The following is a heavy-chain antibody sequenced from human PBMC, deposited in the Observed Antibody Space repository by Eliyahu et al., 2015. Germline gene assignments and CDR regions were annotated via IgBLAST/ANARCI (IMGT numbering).Heavy chain of an antibody. CDR3: ARGNDAAGLSV. Sequence: QVQLQESGPGLVKPSETXXLTCXVPGXCGSISSYYWSWIRQPPGKGLEWIGYIYTSGSTNYNPSLKSRVTISVDTPKNQFSLKLSSVTAADTAVYYCARGNDAAGLSVWGQGTLVTVSS. CDR1: GXCGSISSYY. J-gene: IGHJ4*02. V-gene: IGHV4-4*09. D-gene: IGHD1-1*01. CDR2: IYTSGST.